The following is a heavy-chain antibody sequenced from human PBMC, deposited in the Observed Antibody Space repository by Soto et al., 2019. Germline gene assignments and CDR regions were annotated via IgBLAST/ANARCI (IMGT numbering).Heavy chain of an antibody. J-gene: IGHJ5*02. CDR1: GGSISSYY. D-gene: IGHD6-6*01. CDR2: IYYSGST. Sequence: SETLSLTCTVSGGSISSYYWSWIRQPPGKGLEWIGYIYYSGSTNYNPSLKSRVTISVDTSKNQFSLKLSSVTAADTAVYYCARGGYSSSSGPRPYNWFDPWGQGTLVTVSS. V-gene: IGHV4-59*01. CDR3: ARGGYSSSSGPRPYNWFDP.